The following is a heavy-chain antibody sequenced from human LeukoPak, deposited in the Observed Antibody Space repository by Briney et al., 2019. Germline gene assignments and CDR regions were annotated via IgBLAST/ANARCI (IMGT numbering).Heavy chain of an antibody. CDR2: IYYTGII. V-gene: IGHV4-61*08. CDR3: ARVAGRWLLPTR. CDR1: GGSVSSGVYY. Sequence: SETLSLTCSVSGGSVSSGVYYWSWVRQPPGKGLEWIGYIYYTGIITYNPSLKSRITISRDTSNNQFSLKLTSVTAADSAVYYCARVAGRWLLPTRWGQGILVTVSS. J-gene: IGHJ4*02. D-gene: IGHD2-15*01.